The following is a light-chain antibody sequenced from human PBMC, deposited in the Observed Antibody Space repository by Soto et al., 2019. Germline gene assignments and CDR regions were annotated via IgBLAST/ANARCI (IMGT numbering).Light chain of an antibody. CDR1: QSVSSNY. CDR3: QQYGTSPPLT. J-gene: IGKJ4*01. Sequence: EIVLTQSPVTLSLSPGERATLSWRASQSVSSNYLAWYQQKPGQAPRLLIYGASSRATGIPDRFSGSGSATDFTLTISRLEPEDFAVYYCQQYGTSPPLTFGGGTKVDIK. CDR2: GAS. V-gene: IGKV3-20*01.